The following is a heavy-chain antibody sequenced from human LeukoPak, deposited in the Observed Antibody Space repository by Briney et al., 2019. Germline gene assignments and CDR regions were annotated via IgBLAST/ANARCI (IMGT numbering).Heavy chain of an antibody. CDR3: AREYWYFDL. J-gene: IGHJ2*01. CDR1: GFNLNSRW. Sequence: GGSLSLSCVASGFNLNSRWMDCVRHAPGRGLEWMANIKEDGNEKNYADSVKGRFSISRDNAENSLYLQMNSLRVEDTAVYYCAREYWYFDLWGRGTLVTVSS. CDR2: IKEDGNEK. V-gene: IGHV3-7*01.